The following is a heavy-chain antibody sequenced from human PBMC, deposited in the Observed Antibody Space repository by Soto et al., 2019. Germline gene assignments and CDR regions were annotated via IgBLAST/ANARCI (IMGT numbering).Heavy chain of an antibody. CDR1: GYTFTSYY. Sequence: GASVKVSCKASGYTFTSYYMHWVRQAPGQGLEWMGIINPSGGSTSYAQKFQGRVTMTRDTSTSTVYMELSSLRSEDTAVYYCARDPDPLYSSGGIGWFDPWGQGTLVTVSS. CDR2: INPSGGST. V-gene: IGHV1-46*03. D-gene: IGHD6-19*01. CDR3: ARDPDPLYSSGGIGWFDP. J-gene: IGHJ5*02.